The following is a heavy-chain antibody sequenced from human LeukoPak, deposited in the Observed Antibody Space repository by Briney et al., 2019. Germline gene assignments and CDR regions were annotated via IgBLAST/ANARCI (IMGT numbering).Heavy chain of an antibody. Sequence: SETLSLTCAVYGGSFSGYYWSWIRQPPGKGLEWIGEINHSGSTNYNPSLKSRVTISVDTSKNQFSLKLSSVTAADTAVYYCARQRWLQLRRLYNWFDPWGQGTLVIVSS. V-gene: IGHV4-34*01. J-gene: IGHJ5*02. CDR2: INHSGST. CDR1: GGSFSGYY. CDR3: ARQRWLQLRRLYNWFDP. D-gene: IGHD5-24*01.